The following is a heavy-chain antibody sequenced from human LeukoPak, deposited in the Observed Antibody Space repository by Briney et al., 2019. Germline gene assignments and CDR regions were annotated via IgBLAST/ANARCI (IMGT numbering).Heavy chain of an antibody. Sequence: AGGSLRLSCAASGFTFSGYNLNWVRQVPGKGLEWLSSISATGSYIFYTDSVKGRFTISRDNTKNSLYLQMSSLRVEDTAVYYCARMGSALEVGANAFDIWGPGTMVTVSS. J-gene: IGHJ3*02. CDR3: ARMGSALEVGANAFDI. D-gene: IGHD2-15*01. CDR1: GFTFSGYN. V-gene: IGHV3-21*01. CDR2: ISATGSYI.